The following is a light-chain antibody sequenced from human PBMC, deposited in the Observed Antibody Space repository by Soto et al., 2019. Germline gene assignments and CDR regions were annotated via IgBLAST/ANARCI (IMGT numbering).Light chain of an antibody. V-gene: IGLV1-51*01. CDR1: SSNIGNNY. Sequence: QSVLTQPPSVSAAPGQKVTISCSGSSSNIGNNYVSWYQQLPGTAPKLLIYDNNKRPSGIPDRFSGSKSGTSGTLDITGRQTGDEADYYCATWDYSLTGEVFGGGTQLTVL. CDR3: ATWDYSLTGEV. J-gene: IGLJ7*01. CDR2: DNN.